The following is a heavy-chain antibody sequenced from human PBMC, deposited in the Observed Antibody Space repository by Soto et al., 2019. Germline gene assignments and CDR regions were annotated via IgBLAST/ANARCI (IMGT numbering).Heavy chain of an antibody. CDR3: ARPSHDILTGYCYSGMDV. J-gene: IGHJ6*02. CDR1: GYIFTSYW. D-gene: IGHD3-9*01. CDR2: IYPGDSDT. Sequence: VESLKISCKGSGYIFTSYWIGCFLQSAVKRLGWMGIIYPGDSDTRYSPSSQGHVTISADKSISTAYLQWSSLTASDTAMYYCARPSHDILTGYCYSGMDVWGQGTTVTVSS. V-gene: IGHV5-51*01.